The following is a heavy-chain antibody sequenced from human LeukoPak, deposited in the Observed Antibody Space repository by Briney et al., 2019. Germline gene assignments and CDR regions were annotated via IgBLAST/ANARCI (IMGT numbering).Heavy chain of an antibody. CDR2: IYTSGST. J-gene: IGHJ4*02. CDR1: GGSISSYY. V-gene: IGHV4-4*07. Sequence: SETLSLTCTVSGGSISSYYWSWIRQPAGKGLEWIGRIYTSGSTNYNLSLKSRVTMSVDTSKNQFSLKLSSVTAADTAVYYCARSPLFYYYGSGNYFDYWGQGTLVTVSS. CDR3: ARSPLFYYYGSGNYFDY. D-gene: IGHD3-10*01.